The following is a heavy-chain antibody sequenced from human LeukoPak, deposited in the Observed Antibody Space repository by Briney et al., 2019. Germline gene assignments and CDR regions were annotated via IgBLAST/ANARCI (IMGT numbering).Heavy chain of an antibody. CDR2: ISGSGGST. Sequence: GGSLRLSCAASGFTFSSYAMSWVRQAPGEGLEWVSAISGSGGSTNYADSVKGRFTISRDNSKNTLYLQMNSLRAEDTAVYYCAKRYSSSTSCSYFDYWGQGTLVTVSS. V-gene: IGHV3-23*01. J-gene: IGHJ4*02. CDR1: GFTFSSYA. CDR3: AKRYSSSTSCSYFDY. D-gene: IGHD2-2*01.